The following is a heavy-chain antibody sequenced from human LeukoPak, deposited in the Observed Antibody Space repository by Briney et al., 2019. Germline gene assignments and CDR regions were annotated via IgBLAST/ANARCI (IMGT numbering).Heavy chain of an antibody. Sequence: SETLSLTCTVYGGSFSGYYWSWIRQPPGKGLEWIGEIIHTGNTNYNPSLKSRGTISVDTSKNQFSLQLSSVTAADTAVYYCARGDYNFDYWGQGTLVTVSS. J-gene: IGHJ4*02. CDR2: IIHTGNT. CDR3: ARGDYNFDY. V-gene: IGHV4-34*01. CDR1: GGSFSGYY. D-gene: IGHD4-11*01.